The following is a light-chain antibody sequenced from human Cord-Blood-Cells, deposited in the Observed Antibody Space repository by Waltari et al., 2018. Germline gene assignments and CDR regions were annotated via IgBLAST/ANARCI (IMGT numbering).Light chain of an antibody. CDR1: SRDVGRYNL. CDR2: EGS. Sequence: QSALTQPASVSGSPGQSITISCTATSRDVGRYNLLSWYQQHPGKAPKLMIYEGSKRPSGVSNRFSGSKSGNTASLTISGLQAEDEADYYCCSYAGSSTYVFGTGTKVTVL. J-gene: IGLJ1*01. V-gene: IGLV2-23*01. CDR3: CSYAGSSTYV.